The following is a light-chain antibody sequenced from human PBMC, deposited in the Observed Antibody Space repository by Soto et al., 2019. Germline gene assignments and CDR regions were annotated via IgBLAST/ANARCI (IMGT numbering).Light chain of an antibody. J-gene: IGLJ2*01. V-gene: IGLV2-14*01. CDR2: DVT. Sequence: QSVLTQPASVSGSPGQSITISCTGTSSDVGGYNFVSWYQQHPGKAPKLLIYDVTNRPSGVSNRFSGSKSGNTASLTISGLQAEDESDYYCSSYTNNNTLLFGEGTKLTVL. CDR1: SSDVGGYNF. CDR3: SSYTNNNTLL.